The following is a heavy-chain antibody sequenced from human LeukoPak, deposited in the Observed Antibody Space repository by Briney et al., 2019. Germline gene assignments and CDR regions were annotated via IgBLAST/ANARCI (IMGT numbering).Heavy chain of an antibody. CDR1: GFTFSDSY. V-gene: IGHV3-11*04. Sequence: GGSLRLSCAASGFTFSDSYMSWIRQAPGKGLEWISYICGSGATKYYTVSVQGRFTIPRHNTTISLYLQLNNVRAGDTAIYYCARGRERWLQEDGAFDSWGQGPLVTVSS. CDR3: ARGRERWLQEDGAFDS. J-gene: IGHJ4*02. CDR2: ICGSGATK. D-gene: IGHD5-24*01.